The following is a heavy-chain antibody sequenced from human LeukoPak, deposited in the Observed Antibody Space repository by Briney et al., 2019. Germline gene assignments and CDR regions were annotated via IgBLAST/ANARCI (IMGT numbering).Heavy chain of an antibody. CDR3: ARGRDRYNSRHYYYGMDV. J-gene: IGHJ6*02. CDR2: IYYSGST. CDR1: GGSISSYY. Sequence: SETLSLTCTVSGGSISSYYWSWIRQPPGKGLEWIGYIYYSGSTNYNPSLKSRVTISVDTSKNQFSLKLSSVTAADTAVYYCARGRDRYNSRHYYYGMDVWGQGTTVTASS. D-gene: IGHD5-24*01. V-gene: IGHV4-59*01.